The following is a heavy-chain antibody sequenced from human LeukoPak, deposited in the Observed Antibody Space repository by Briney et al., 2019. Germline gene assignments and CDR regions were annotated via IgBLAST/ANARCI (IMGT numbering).Heavy chain of an antibody. D-gene: IGHD4-17*01. CDR2: INHSGST. V-gene: IGHV4-34*01. J-gene: IGHJ6*03. CDR3: ARVSHYGDYVDYYYYYMDV. Sequence: SETLSLTCAVYGGSFSGYYWSWIRQPPGKGLEWIGEINHSGSTNYNPSLKSRVTISVDTSKNQFSLKLSSVTAADTAVYYCARVSHYGDYVDYYYYYMDVWGKGTTVTVSS. CDR1: GGSFSGYY.